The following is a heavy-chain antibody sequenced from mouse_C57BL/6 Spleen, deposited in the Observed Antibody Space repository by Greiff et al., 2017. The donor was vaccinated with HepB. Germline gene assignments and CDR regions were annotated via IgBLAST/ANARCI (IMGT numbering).Heavy chain of an antibody. CDR1: GYTFTDYY. D-gene: IGHD1-1*01. J-gene: IGHJ2*01. CDR3: ARWDYGSSYHFDY. CDR2: INPNNGGT. V-gene: IGHV1-26*01. Sequence: VQLQQSGPELVKPGASVKISCKASGYTFTDYYMNWVKQSHGKSLEWIGDINPNNGGTSYNQKFKGKATLTVDKSSSTAYMELRSLTSEDSAVYYCARWDYGSSYHFDYWGQGTTLTVSS.